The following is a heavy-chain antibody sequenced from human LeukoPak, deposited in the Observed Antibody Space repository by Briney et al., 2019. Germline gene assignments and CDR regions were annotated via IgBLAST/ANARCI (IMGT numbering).Heavy chain of an antibody. D-gene: IGHD2-2*01. J-gene: IGHJ6*03. CDR3: ARGIGVPAAFFPIYYYYYMDV. CDR2: ISSSSSTI. Sequence: GGALRLSCAGSGFTFSSYSMNWVRQAPGKGLEGVSYISSSSSTIYYADSVKGRFTISRDNAKNSLYLQMNSLRAEDTAVYYCARGIGVPAAFFPIYYYYYMDVWGKGTTVTISS. CDR1: GFTFSSYS. V-gene: IGHV3-48*01.